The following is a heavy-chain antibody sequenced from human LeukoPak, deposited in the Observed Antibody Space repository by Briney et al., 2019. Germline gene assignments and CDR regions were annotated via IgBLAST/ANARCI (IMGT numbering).Heavy chain of an antibody. D-gene: IGHD2-21*02. J-gene: IGHJ3*02. CDR3: ARSIVVVTAIRAFDI. CDR1: GGTFSSYA. CDR2: IIPIFGTA. V-gene: IGHV1-69*01. Sequence: GSSVKVSCKASGGTFSSYAISWVRQAPGQGLEWMGGIIPIFGTANYAQKFQGRVTITADESTSTAYMELRSLRSEDTAVYYCARSIVVVTAIRAFDIWGQGTMVTVSS.